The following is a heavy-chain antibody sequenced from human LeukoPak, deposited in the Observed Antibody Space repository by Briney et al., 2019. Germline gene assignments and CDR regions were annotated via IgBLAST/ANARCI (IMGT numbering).Heavy chain of an antibody. D-gene: IGHD5-18*01. Sequence: PSETLSLTCTVSGGSISSYYWSWIRQPPGKGLEWIGYIYYSGSTNYNPSLKSRVTISVDTSKNQFSLKLSSVTAADTAVYYCARVSIQLWLRNSYYFDYWGQGTLVTVSS. V-gene: IGHV4-59*01. CDR1: GGSISSYY. CDR2: IYYSGST. CDR3: ARVSIQLWLRNSYYFDY. J-gene: IGHJ4*02.